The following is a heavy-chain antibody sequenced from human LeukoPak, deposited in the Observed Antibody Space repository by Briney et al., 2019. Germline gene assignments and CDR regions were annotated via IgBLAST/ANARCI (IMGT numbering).Heavy chain of an antibody. CDR1: GGTFTSYG. D-gene: IGHD3-22*01. CDR3: AREVPYDSSRYYQPFDY. V-gene: IGHV1-18*01. Sequence: ASVKVSCKASGGTFTSYGISWVRQAPGQGLEWMGWISAYNGNTNYAQKLQGRVTMTTDTPTSTAYMELRSLRSDDTAVYYCAREVPYDSSRYYQPFDYWGQGTLVTVSS. J-gene: IGHJ4*02. CDR2: ISAYNGNT.